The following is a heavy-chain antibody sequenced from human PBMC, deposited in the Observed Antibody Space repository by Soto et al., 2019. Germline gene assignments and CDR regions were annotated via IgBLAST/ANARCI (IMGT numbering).Heavy chain of an antibody. CDR2: ITSKTDDGST. J-gene: IGHJ6*02. V-gene: IGHV3-15*01. CDR3: TTPRTIPPYYYYGMDV. Sequence: EVQLVESGGGLVKPGGSLRLSCAASGFTFSNAWMRWVRQAPGKGLEWVGRITSKTDDGSTDYAAPVKGRFTISRDDSKNTLYLQMNSRKTEDTAVYYCTTPRTIPPYYYYGMDVWGQGTTVTVSS. CDR1: GFTFSNAW.